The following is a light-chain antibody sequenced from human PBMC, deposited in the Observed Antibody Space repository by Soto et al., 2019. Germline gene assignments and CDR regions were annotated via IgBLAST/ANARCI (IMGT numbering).Light chain of an antibody. J-gene: IGLJ1*01. CDR1: SSDVGGYNY. CDR2: DVS. CDR3: SSYTTSNTRQIV. Sequence: QSALTQPASVFGSPGQSITISCTGTSSDVGGYNYVSWYRQHPGKAPKFMIYDVSNRPSGVSNRFSGSKSGNTASLTISGLQAEDEADYYCSSYTTSNTRQIVFGTGTKVT. V-gene: IGLV2-14*03.